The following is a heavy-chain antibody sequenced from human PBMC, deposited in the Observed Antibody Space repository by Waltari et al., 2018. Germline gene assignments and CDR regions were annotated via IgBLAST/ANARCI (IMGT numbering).Heavy chain of an antibody. Sequence: EVQLLESGGGLVQPGGSLRLSCAASGLTFSAYAMSWVRQTPGKGMGWFSLIHSGGNTYYADSVKGRFTISRDNSKNTLYLQMSNLRGEDTAVYYCAKGYGGVSVNAFDIWGQGTMVTVSS. CDR2: IHSGGNT. V-gene: IGHV3-23*03. J-gene: IGHJ3*02. D-gene: IGHD2-8*02. CDR3: AKGYGGVSVNAFDI. CDR1: GLTFSAYA.